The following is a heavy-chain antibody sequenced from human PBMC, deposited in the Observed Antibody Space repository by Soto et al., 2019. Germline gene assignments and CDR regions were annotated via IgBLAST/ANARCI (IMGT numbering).Heavy chain of an antibody. J-gene: IGHJ6*02. CDR1: GYTFTGYY. CDR3: ATTCAFRGSTKSCMDV. D-gene: IGHD2-2*01. Sequence: ASVKVSCKASGYTFTGYYMHWVRQAPGQGLEWMAWINPNNGGTRYAQKFQGRLTLTRDTSISTAYMELSRLTPDDTAVYYCATTCAFRGSTKSCMDVWGQGTTVTVYS. V-gene: IGHV1-2*02. CDR2: INPNNGGT.